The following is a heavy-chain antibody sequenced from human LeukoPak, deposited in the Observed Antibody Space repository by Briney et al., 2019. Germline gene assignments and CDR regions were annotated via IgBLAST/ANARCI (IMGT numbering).Heavy chain of an antibody. J-gene: IGHJ4*02. CDR3: AKAVGSSWLYYFDY. V-gene: IGHV3-23*01. Sequence: GGSLRLSCAASGFSFANSVISWIRQAPGKGPEWVSAISGSGDRTDYADSVKGRFTISRDNSKNTLYLQMNSLRAEDTAVYYCAKAVGSSWLYYFDYWGQGTLVTVSS. D-gene: IGHD6-13*01. CDR1: GFSFANSV. CDR2: ISGSGDRT.